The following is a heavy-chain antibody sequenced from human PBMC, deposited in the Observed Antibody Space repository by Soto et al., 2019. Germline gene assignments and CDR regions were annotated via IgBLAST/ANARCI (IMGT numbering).Heavy chain of an antibody. D-gene: IGHD3-10*01. CDR1: GGTFSSYA. J-gene: IGHJ5*02. V-gene: IGHV1-69*13. Sequence: RASVKVSCKASGGTFSSYAISWVRQAPGQGLEWMGGIIPTFGTANYAQKFQGRVTITADESTSTAYMELSSLRSEDTAVYYCARSWFGELSWFDPWGQGTLVTVS. CDR2: IIPTFGTA. CDR3: ARSWFGELSWFDP.